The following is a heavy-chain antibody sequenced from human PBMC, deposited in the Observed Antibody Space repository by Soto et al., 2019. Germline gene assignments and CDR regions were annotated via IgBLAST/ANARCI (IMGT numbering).Heavy chain of an antibody. V-gene: IGHV3-21*01. D-gene: IGHD3-9*01. CDR3: ASEGDILTGYHL. Sequence: GGSLRLSCAASGFTFSSYSMNWVRQAPGKGLEWVSSISSSSSYIYYADSVKGRFTISRDNAKNSLYLQMNSLRAEDTAVYYCASEGDILTGYHLWGQGTLVTVS. J-gene: IGHJ5*02. CDR2: ISSSSSYI. CDR1: GFTFSSYS.